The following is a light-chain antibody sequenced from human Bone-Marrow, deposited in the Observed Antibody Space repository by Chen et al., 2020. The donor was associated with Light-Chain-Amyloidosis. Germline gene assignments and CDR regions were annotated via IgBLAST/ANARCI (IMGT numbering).Light chain of an antibody. CDR1: SSDVGGYTF. J-gene: IGLJ1*01. Sequence: QSALTQPPSASGSPGQSVTISCTGASSDVGGYTFVSWYQQHPAKAPKLMIHEVSKRPSGVPDRFSASKSGTSAVLAISGLRSGDEADYYCAAWDGSLSGYVFGTGTKVIVL. CDR2: EVS. V-gene: IGLV2-8*01. CDR3: AAWDGSLSGYV.